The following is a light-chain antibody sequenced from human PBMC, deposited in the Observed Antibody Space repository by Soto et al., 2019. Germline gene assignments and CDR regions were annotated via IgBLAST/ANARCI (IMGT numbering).Light chain of an antibody. CDR3: AAWEDSLNGRV. V-gene: IGLV1-44*01. Sequence: QSVRTHPPSASWTPGHRVTISCSGSSSNIESSTVNWYQQFPETAPKLLIYGTNQRPSGIPDRFSGSKSGTSASLAISGLQSEDDADYYCAAWEDSLNGRVFGTGTKVTAL. CDR1: SSNIESST. CDR2: GTN. J-gene: IGLJ1*01.